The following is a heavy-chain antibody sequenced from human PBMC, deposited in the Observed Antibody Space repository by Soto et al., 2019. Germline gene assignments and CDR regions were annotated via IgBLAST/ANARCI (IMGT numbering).Heavy chain of an antibody. Sequence: GGSLRLSCAVSGFRLSDYEMSWIRQAPGKGPEWVSFISRSGDTIYYVDSVKGRFSISRDNAKNSDYLQVRSLRVEDTAAYFCAKDRDAFDIWGQGTMVTVSS. CDR3: AKDRDAFDI. J-gene: IGHJ3*02. CDR2: ISRSGDTI. V-gene: IGHV3-11*01. CDR1: GFRLSDYE.